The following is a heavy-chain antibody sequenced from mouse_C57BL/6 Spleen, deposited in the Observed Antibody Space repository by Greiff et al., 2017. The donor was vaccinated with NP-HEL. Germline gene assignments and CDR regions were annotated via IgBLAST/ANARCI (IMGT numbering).Heavy chain of an antibody. J-gene: IGHJ1*03. V-gene: IGHV1-53*01. Sequence: QVQLQQPGTELVKPGASVKLSCKASGYTFTSYWMHWVKQRPGQGLEWIGNINPSNGGTNYNEKFKSKATLTVDKSSSTAYMQLSSLTSEDSAVYYCARRAYGSSYRYWYFDVWGTGTTVTVSS. CDR3: ARRAYGSSYRYWYFDV. D-gene: IGHD1-1*01. CDR1: GYTFTSYW. CDR2: INPSNGGT.